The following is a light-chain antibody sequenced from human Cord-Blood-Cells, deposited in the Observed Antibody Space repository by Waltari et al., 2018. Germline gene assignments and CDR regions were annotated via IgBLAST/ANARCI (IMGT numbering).Light chain of an antibody. Sequence: SYELTHPPSFSVSPGQTPSISCPGEKLGDNYVCWYQQKPGQSPVLVIYQDSKRPSGIPERFSGSNSGNTATLTISGTQAMDEADYYCQAWDSSTVVFGGGTKLTVL. V-gene: IGLV3-1*01. CDR1: KLGDNY. CDR3: QAWDSSTVV. J-gene: IGLJ2*01. CDR2: QDS.